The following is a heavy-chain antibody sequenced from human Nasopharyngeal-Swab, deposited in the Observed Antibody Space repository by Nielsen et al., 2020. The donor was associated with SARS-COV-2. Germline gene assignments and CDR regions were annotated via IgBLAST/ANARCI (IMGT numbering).Heavy chain of an antibody. D-gene: IGHD3-10*01. CDR2: IDDSGST. Sequence: SEILSLTCTVSGDSIKSYNYYWSWIRQHPGKGLEWIGFIDDSGSTYYNPSLKSRVSISVDTSKNQFSLNLSSVTAADTAVYYCGRAVWFGKYGGYYFDYWGQGTLVSVSS. J-gene: IGHJ4*02. V-gene: IGHV4-31*03. CDR3: GRAVWFGKYGGYYFDY. CDR1: GDSIKSYNYY.